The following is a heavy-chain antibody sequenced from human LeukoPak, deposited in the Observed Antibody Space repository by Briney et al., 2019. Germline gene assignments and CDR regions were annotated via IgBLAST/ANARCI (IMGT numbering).Heavy chain of an antibody. CDR2: INHSGST. V-gene: IGHV4-34*01. CDR1: GGSFSGYY. J-gene: IGHJ3*02. Sequence: KPSETLSLTCAVYGGSFSGYYWSWIRQPPGKGLEWIGEINHSGSTAYNPSLRSRVTISVDTSKNQFSLKVNSVTAADTAVYYCAREVEYYDSSGYRPHAFDIWGQGTLVTVSA. D-gene: IGHD3-22*01. CDR3: AREVEYYDSSGYRPHAFDI.